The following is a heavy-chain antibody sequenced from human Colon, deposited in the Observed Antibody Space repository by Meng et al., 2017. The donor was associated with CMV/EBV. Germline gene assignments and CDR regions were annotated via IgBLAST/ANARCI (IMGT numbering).Heavy chain of an antibody. CDR3: GRNRVDH. D-gene: IGHD3-10*01. J-gene: IGHJ4*02. Sequence: GGSLRLSCAASGFTFSDYWMTWVRQDPGKGLEWVANIRQDASEKFYADSVKGRFTISRDNAKSSLYLQMNSLRGEDTAVYYCGRNRVDHWGQGTLVTVSS. CDR2: IRQDASEK. V-gene: IGHV3-7*01. CDR1: GFTFSDYW.